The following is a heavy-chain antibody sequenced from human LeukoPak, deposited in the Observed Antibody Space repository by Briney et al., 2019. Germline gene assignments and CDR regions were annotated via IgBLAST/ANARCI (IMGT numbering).Heavy chain of an antibody. V-gene: IGHV5-51*01. CDR2: IHPGDSDT. CDR1: GYSFPSYW. Sequence: GESLKISCKCSGYSFPSYWIGWVRQMPGKGLEWMGIIHPGDSDTGYSPSFQGQVTISADKSISTTYLQWSSLKASDTAIYYCARWIADCRSPSCYQPFDYWGQGTLVTVSS. CDR3: ARWIADCRSPSCYQPFDY. D-gene: IGHD2-2*01. J-gene: IGHJ4*02.